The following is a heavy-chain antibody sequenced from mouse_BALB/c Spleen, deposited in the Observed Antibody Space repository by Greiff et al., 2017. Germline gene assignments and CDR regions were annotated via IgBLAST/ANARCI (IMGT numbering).Heavy chain of an antibody. CDR3: ARDQDYYGSFWFAY. CDR1: GFTFSDYG. CDR2: ISNLAYSI. J-gene: IGHJ3*01. V-gene: IGHV5-15*02. Sequence: DVQLVESGGGLVQPGGSRKLSCAASGFTFSDYGMAWVRQAPGKGPEWVAFISNLAYSIYYADTVTGRFTISRENAKNTLYLEMSSLRSEDTAMYYCARDQDYYGSFWFAYWGQGTLVTVSA. D-gene: IGHD1-1*01.